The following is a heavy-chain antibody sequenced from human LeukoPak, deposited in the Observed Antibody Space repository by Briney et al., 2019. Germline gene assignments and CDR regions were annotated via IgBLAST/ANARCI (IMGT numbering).Heavy chain of an antibody. J-gene: IGHJ4*02. CDR1: GGSISSGGYY. CDR3: ARGDYYGSGSRYFDY. V-gene: IGHV4-30-2*01. CDR2: FYNSGIS. Sequence: PSQTLSLTCTVSGGSISSGGYYWNWIRQPPGKGLEWIGYFYNSGISYYNPSLKSRVTISVDTSKNQFSLKLSSVTAADTAVYYCARGDYYGSGSRYFDYWGQGTLVTVSS. D-gene: IGHD3-10*01.